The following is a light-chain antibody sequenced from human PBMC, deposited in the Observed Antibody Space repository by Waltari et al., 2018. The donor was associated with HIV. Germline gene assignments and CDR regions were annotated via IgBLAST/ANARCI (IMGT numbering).Light chain of an antibody. CDR1: SSNIGAGYA. J-gene: IGLJ2*01. Sequence: QSELTQPPSVSAAPGQRVTISCTGISSNIGAGYAVPWSQQVPGRSPKVVIYGNSNRPSGVPERFSGSKSGSSASLVITGLQSEDEADYYCQSYDSNLSGLFGGGTKVTVL. CDR3: QSYDSNLSGL. V-gene: IGLV1-40*01. CDR2: GNS.